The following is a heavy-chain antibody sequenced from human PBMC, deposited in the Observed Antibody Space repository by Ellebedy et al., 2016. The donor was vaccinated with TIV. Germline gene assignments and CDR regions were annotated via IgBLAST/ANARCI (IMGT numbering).Heavy chain of an antibody. D-gene: IGHD2-21*02. CDR2: IYYSGSA. CDR3: ARTDPWQPIDD. J-gene: IGHJ4*02. CDR1: GGSISNSDYY. V-gene: IGHV4-39*01. Sequence: MPSETLSLTCTVSGGSISNSDYYWNWIRQPPGKGLEWIGSIYYSGSAYYNPSLKSRVTVSVDTSKNQFSLNLRTVTAADTAVYYCARTDPWQPIDDWGQGILFSVSS.